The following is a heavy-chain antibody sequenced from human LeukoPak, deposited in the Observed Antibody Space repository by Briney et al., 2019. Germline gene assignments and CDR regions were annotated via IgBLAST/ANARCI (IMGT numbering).Heavy chain of an antibody. D-gene: IGHD3-3*01. CDR3: ASQYDFWSGYQFDY. Sequence: GESLKISCKGSGYTFTSYYMHWVRQAPGQGLEWMGIINPSGGSTSYAQKFQGRVTMTRDTSTSTVYMELSSLRSEDTAVYYCASQYDFWSGYQFDYWGQGTLVTVSS. CDR1: GYTFTSYY. J-gene: IGHJ4*02. V-gene: IGHV1-46*01. CDR2: INPSGGST.